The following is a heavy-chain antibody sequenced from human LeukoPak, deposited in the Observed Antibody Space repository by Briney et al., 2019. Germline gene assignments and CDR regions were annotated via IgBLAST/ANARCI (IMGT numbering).Heavy chain of an antibody. V-gene: IGHV5-51*01. CDR3: ATLGTTNDYASYGPFDY. J-gene: IGHJ4*02. D-gene: IGHD4-17*01. CDR1: GCNFTSYW. CDR2: IYPGDSDT. Sequence: GECLKISCKGSGCNFTSYWITWVRRMPGKGLEWMGIIYPGDSDTRYSPSFQGQVTISADKSISTAYLQWSSLKASDTAMYYCATLGTTNDYASYGPFDYWGQGTLVTVSS.